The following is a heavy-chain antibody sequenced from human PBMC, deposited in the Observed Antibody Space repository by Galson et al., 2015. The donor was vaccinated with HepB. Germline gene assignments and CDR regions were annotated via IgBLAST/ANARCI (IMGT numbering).Heavy chain of an antibody. J-gene: IGHJ3*02. CDR1: GYSFTSYW. D-gene: IGHD5-24*01. V-gene: IGHV5-51*01. Sequence: QSGAEVKKPGESLKISCKGSGYSFTSYWIGWVRQMPGKGLEWMGIIYPGDSDTRYSPSFQGQVTISADKSISTAYLQWSSLKASDTAMYYCARFSWEMATISAFDIWGQGTMVTVSS. CDR3: ARFSWEMATISAFDI. CDR2: IYPGDSDT.